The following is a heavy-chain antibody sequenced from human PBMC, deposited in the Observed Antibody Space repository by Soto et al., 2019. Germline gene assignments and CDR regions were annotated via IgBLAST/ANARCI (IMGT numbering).Heavy chain of an antibody. D-gene: IGHD6-6*01. CDR1: GYTFTSYG. Sequence: ASVKVSCKASGYTFTSYGIGWVRQAPGQGLEWMGWISAYNGNTNYAQKLQGRVTMTTDTSTSTAYMELRSLRSDDTAVYYCARERERASIAARPDGAEDYWGQGTLVTVSS. V-gene: IGHV1-18*04. CDR3: ARERERASIAARPDGAEDY. CDR2: ISAYNGNT. J-gene: IGHJ4*02.